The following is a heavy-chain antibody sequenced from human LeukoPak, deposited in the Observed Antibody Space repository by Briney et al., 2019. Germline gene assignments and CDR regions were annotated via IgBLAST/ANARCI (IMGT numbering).Heavy chain of an antibody. D-gene: IGHD4-17*01. CDR2: IYTSGST. CDR1: GGSISSGSYY. CDR3: ARVYGDSTGVDY. Sequence: PSQTLSLTCTVSGGSISSGSYYWSWIRQPAGKGLEWIGRIYTSGSTNYNPSLKSRVTISVDTSKNQFSLRLSPLTAADTAVYYCARVYGDSTGVDYWGQGTLVTVSS. V-gene: IGHV4-61*02. J-gene: IGHJ4*02.